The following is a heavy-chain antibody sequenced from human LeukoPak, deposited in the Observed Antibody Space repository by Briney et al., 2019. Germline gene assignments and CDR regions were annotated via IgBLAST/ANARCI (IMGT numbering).Heavy chain of an antibody. V-gene: IGHV4-59*08. CDR3: ARTLYGSGTNWFDP. D-gene: IGHD3-10*01. CDR2: IYYSGST. J-gene: IGHJ5*02. CDR1: GGSISSYY. Sequence: SETLSLTCTVCGGSISSYYWSWIRQPPGKGLEWIGYIYYSGSTNYNPSLKSRVTISVDTSKNQFSLKLSSVTAADTAVYYCARTLYGSGTNWFDPWGQGTLVTVSS.